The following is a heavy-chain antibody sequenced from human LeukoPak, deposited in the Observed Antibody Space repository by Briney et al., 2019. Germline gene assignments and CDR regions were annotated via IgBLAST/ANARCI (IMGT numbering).Heavy chain of an antibody. CDR3: AKDRADCSNTSCYAFFDN. J-gene: IGHJ4*02. CDR1: GFAFSSYW. Sequence: PGGSPRLSCVASGFAFSSYWMSWVRQAPGKGLEWVSAISGSGGSTFYADSVKGRFTISRDNSKNTLYLQMNSLRAEDTAVYYCAKDRADCSNTSCYAFFDNWGQGTLVTVSP. D-gene: IGHD2-2*01. CDR2: ISGSGGST. V-gene: IGHV3-23*01.